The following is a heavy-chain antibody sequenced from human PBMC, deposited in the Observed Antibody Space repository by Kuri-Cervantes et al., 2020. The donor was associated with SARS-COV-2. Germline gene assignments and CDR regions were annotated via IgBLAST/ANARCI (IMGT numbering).Heavy chain of an antibody. J-gene: IGHJ4*02. V-gene: IGHV4-38-2*01. Sequence: SETLSLTCAVSGYSISSGYYWGWIRQPPGKGLEWIGSIYHSGSTYYNPSLKSRVTISVDTSKNQFSLKLSSVTAADTAVYYCARGARDYGGNSEFDYWGQGTLVTVSS. CDR2: IYHSGST. CDR1: GYSISSGYY. D-gene: IGHD4-23*01. CDR3: ARGARDYGGNSEFDY.